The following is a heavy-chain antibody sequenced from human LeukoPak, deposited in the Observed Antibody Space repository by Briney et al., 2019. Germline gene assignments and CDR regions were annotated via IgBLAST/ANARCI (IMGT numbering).Heavy chain of an antibody. CDR3: ARVPYDSPVYYFDY. V-gene: IGHV1-8*03. J-gene: IGHJ4*02. CDR2: MNPNSGNT. D-gene: IGHD3-22*01. CDR1: GYTFTSYD. Sequence: WASVKVSCKASGYTFTSYDINWVRQATGQGLEWMGWMNPNSGNTGYAQKFQGRVTITRNTSISTAYMELSSLRSEDTAVYYCARVPYDSPVYYFDYWGQGTLVTVSS.